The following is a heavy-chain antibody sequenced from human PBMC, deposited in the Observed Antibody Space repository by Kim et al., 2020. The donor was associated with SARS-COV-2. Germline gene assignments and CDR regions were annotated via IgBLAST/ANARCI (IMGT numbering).Heavy chain of an antibody. Sequence: GGSLRLSCVGSGFTFSRHSIQWVRQAPGKGLEWVAVISNDGKTIYYADAVRGRFTISRDNTRNTVYLQMNSVRSEDTARYFCAREIGTSFFCDSCGQGTL. D-gene: IGHD1-1*01. CDR2: ISNDGKTI. V-gene: IGHV3-30*04. J-gene: IGHJ4*02. CDR1: GFTFSRHS. CDR3: AREIGTSFFCDS.